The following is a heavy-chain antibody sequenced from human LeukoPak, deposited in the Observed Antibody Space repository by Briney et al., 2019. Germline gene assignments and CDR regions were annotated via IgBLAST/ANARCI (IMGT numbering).Heavy chain of an antibody. CDR1: GFTFSSYA. CDR2: ISGSGGST. CDR3: SRCPYDAFDI. Sequence: GGSLRLSCAASGFTFSSYAMSWVRQAPGKGREWVSAISGSGGSTYYADSVKGRFTISRDNSKNTLYLQMNSLRAEDTAVYYCSRCPYDAFDIWGQGTMVTVSS. J-gene: IGHJ3*02. D-gene: IGHD2-15*01. V-gene: IGHV3-23*01.